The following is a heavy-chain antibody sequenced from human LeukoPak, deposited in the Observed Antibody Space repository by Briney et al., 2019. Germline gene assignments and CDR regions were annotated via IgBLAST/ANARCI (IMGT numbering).Heavy chain of an antibody. V-gene: IGHV3-30*18. CDR1: GLTFSSYG. J-gene: IGHJ4*02. CDR2: ISYDGSNK. CDR3: AKDAYDIVVVVAAIPYYFDY. Sequence: GGSLRLSCAASGLTFSSYGMHWVRQAPGKGLEWVAVISYDGSNKYYADSVKGRFTISRDNSKNTLYLQMNSLRAEDTAVYYCAKDAYDIVVVVAAIPYYFDYWGQGTLVTVSS. D-gene: IGHD2-15*01.